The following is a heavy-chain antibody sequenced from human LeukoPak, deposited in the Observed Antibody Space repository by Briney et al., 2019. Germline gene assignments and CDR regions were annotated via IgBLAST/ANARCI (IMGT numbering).Heavy chain of an antibody. J-gene: IGHJ4*02. CDR3: ARGPTNGQAFDY. V-gene: IGHV3-48*03. D-gene: IGHD2-8*01. CDR1: GFTFSSYE. Sequence: GGSLRLSCAASGFTFSSYEMNWVRQAPGKGLEWVSYISSSGSTIYYADSVKGRFTISRDNAKNSLYLQMDSLRAEDTAVYYCARGPTNGQAFDYWGQGTLVSVSS. CDR2: ISSSGSTI.